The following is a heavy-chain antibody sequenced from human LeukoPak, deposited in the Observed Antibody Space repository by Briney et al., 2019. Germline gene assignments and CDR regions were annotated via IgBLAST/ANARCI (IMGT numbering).Heavy chain of an antibody. CDR1: GFTFSPLW. J-gene: IGHJ6*03. CDR2: INGDGSAK. Sequence: GGSLRLSCAASGFTFSPLWITWVRQAPGKGLEWVANINGDGSAKYFGNSVKGRFTISRDNAKNSLYLQMNSLRAEDTAVYYCARVGRGYYYYMDVWGKGTRSPSP. D-gene: IGHD1-26*01. CDR3: ARVGRGYYYYMDV. V-gene: IGHV3-7*01.